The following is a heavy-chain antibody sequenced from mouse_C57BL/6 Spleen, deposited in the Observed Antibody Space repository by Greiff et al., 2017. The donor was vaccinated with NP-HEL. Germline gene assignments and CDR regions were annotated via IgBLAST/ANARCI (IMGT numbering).Heavy chain of an antibody. D-gene: IGHD2-5*01. CDR3: ARGSNYGAMDY. Sequence: VQLQHSGPELVKPGASVKISCKASGYAFSSSWMNWVKQRPGKGLEWIGRIYPGDGDTNYNGKFKGKATLTADKSSSTAYMQLSSLTSEDSAVYFCARGSNYGAMDYWGQGTSVTVSS. CDR2: IYPGDGDT. CDR1: GYAFSSSW. V-gene: IGHV1-82*01. J-gene: IGHJ4*01.